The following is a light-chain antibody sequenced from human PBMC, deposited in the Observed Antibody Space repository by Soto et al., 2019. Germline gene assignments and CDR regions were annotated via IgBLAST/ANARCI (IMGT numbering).Light chain of an antibody. CDR2: EVS. Sequence: QSVLAQPASVSGSPGQSITISRTGTSSDVGAYNYVSWYQQQSGKAPKLMIHEVSNRPSGVSNRFSGSKSGNTASLTISGLQAEEEADYYCSSYTTSRAYVFGIGTKVTVL. CDR1: SSDVGAYNY. CDR3: SSYTTSRAYV. V-gene: IGLV2-14*01. J-gene: IGLJ1*01.